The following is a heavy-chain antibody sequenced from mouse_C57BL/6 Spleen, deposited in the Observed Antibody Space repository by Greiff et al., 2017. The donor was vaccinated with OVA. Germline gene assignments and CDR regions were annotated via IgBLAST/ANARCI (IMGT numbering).Heavy chain of an antibody. CDR1: GFSLTSYA. J-gene: IGHJ3*01. Sequence: VRLVESGPGLVAPSQSLSITCTVSGFSLTSYAISWVRQPPGQGLEWLGVIWPGGGTNYNSAPKSRMSISKDNSKSQVFLKMNSLQTDDTARYYCATHYYAWFAYWGQGTLVTVSA. V-gene: IGHV2-9-1*01. D-gene: IGHD1-2*01. CDR3: ATHYYAWFAY. CDR2: IWPGGGT.